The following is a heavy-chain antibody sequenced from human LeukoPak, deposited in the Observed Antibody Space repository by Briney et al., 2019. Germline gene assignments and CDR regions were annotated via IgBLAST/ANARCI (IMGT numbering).Heavy chain of an antibody. CDR2: IYYSGST. V-gene: IGHV4-39*01. D-gene: IGHD1-26*01. CDR3: ARCDSGSYMTLYYFDY. J-gene: IGHJ4*02. CDR1: GGSISSSSYY. Sequence: SETLSLTCTVSGGSISSSSYYWGWIRQPPGKGLEWIGSIYYSGSTYYNPSLKSRVTISVDTSKNQFSLKLSSVTAADTAVYYCARCDSGSYMTLYYFDYWGQGTLVTVSS.